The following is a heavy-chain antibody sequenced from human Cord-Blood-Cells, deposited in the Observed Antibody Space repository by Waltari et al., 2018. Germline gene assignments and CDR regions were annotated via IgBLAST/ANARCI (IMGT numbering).Heavy chain of an antibody. D-gene: IGHD3-22*01. V-gene: IGHV3-53*02. J-gene: IGHJ3*02. CDR2: IDSGGST. Sequence: EVQLVETGGGLIQPGGSLRLSCAASGFTVSSNYMSWVRQAQGKGLGWVSVIDSGGSTYYADTVKGRLTIYGDNSKNTLYLQMNSRRAEDTAVYYCALYYDSSGYYDAFDIWGQGTMVTVSS. CDR1: GFTVSSNY. CDR3: ALYYDSSGYYDAFDI.